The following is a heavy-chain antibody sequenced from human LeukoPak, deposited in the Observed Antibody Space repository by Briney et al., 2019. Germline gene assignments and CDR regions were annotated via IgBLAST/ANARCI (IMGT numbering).Heavy chain of an antibody. CDR3: ARDYYGSGSYSTDC. D-gene: IGHD3-10*01. CDR1: GYTFTGYY. V-gene: IGHV1-2*02. CDR2: TNPNSGGT. J-gene: IGHJ4*02. Sequence: GASVKVSCKASGYTFTGYYMHWVRQAPGQGLEWMGWTNPNSGGTNYAQKFQGRVTMTRDTSISTAYMELSRLKSDDTALYYCARDYYGSGSYSTDCWGQGTLVTVSS.